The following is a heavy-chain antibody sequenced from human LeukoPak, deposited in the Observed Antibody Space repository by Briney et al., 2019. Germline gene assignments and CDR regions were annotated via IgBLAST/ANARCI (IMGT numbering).Heavy chain of an antibody. CDR1: GGSISSYY. D-gene: IGHD3-22*01. CDR2: IYYSGST. V-gene: IGHV4-59*01. Sequence: SETLSLTCTVSGGSISSYYWSWIRQPPGKGLEWIGYIYYSGSTNYNPSLKSRVTISVDTSKNQFSLKLSSVTAADTAVYYCARTYDSSSNWFDPWGQGTLVTVSS. CDR3: ARTYDSSSNWFDP. J-gene: IGHJ5*02.